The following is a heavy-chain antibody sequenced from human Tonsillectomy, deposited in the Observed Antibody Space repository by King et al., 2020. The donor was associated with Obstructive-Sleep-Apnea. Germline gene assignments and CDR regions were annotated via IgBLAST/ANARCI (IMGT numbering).Heavy chain of an antibody. D-gene: IGHD4-17*01. CDR3: AKERRVGDYPGNAFDI. Sequence: QLVQSGGGLVQPGGSLRLSCAASGFTVSSYAMNWVRQAPGKGLECVSGISGSVGSTYYADSVKGRCTISRDNSKDTLYLQMNSLRAEDTAVYYCAKERRVGDYPGNAFDIWGQGTMVTVSS. CDR1: GFTVSSYA. V-gene: IGHV3-23*04. CDR2: ISGSVGST. J-gene: IGHJ3*02.